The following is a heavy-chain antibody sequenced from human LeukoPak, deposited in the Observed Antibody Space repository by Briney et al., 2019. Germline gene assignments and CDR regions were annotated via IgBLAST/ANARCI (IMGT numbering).Heavy chain of an antibody. CDR1: GYTFTSYG. CDR3: ARGSEEYSSGWYDY. D-gene: IGHD6-19*01. V-gene: IGHV1-18*01. Sequence: GASVKVSCKASGYTFTSYGISWVRQAPGQGLEWMGWISAYNGNTKYAQKLQGRVTMTTDTSTSTAYMELSRLRSDDTAVYYCARGSEEYSSGWYDYWGQGTLVTVSS. CDR2: ISAYNGNT. J-gene: IGHJ4*02.